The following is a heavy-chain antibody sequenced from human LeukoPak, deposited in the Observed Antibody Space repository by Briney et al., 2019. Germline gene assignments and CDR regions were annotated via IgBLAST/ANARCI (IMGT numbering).Heavy chain of an antibody. CDR1: GFTFSSYA. CDR3: AKTRPWFGETTRVPPYDY. V-gene: IGHV3-30*04. D-gene: IGHD3-10*01. Sequence: GGSLRLSCAASGFTFSSYAMHWVRQAPGKGLEWVAVISYDGSNKYYADSVKGRFTLSRDNSKNTLHLQMNSLRAEDTAVYYCAKTRPWFGETTRVPPYDYWGQGTLVTVSS. J-gene: IGHJ4*02. CDR2: ISYDGSNK.